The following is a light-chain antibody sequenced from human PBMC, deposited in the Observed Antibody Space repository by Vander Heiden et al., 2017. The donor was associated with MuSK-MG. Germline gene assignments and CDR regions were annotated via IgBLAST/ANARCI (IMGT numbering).Light chain of an antibody. CDR3: QQYYNLPT. CDR2: DAS. CDR1: QDISNY. Sequence: DTHMTPSPSSLPASVGDRVTITCQASQDISNYLHWYQQKPGKAPKFLIYDASKLETGVPSRFSGSGSGTDFTLTISSLQPEDVATYYCQQYYNLPTFGGGTKVXIK. J-gene: IGKJ4*01. V-gene: IGKV1-33*01.